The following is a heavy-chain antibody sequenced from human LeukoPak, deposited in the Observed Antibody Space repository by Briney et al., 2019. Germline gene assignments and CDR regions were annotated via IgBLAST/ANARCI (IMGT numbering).Heavy chain of an antibody. CDR1: GGSVSSGSYY. CDR3: AREVRSVPLYDFWSGYYPDAFDI. Sequence: PSETLSLTCTVSGGSVSSGSYYWSWIRQPPGKGLEWIGYIYYSGSTNYNPSLKSRVTISVDTSKNQFSLKLSSVTAADTAVYYCAREVRSVPLYDFWSGYYPDAFDIWGQGTMVTVSS. CDR2: IYYSGST. V-gene: IGHV4-61*01. D-gene: IGHD3-3*01. J-gene: IGHJ3*02.